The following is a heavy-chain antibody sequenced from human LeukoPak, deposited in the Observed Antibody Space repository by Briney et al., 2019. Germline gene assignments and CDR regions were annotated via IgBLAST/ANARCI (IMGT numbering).Heavy chain of an antibody. V-gene: IGHV3-23*01. J-gene: IGHJ4*02. CDR3: AKALLPDYYDSSGYYYFDY. CDR1: GFTFSSYA. D-gene: IGHD3-22*01. Sequence: GGSLRLSCAASGFTFSSYAMSWVRQAPGKGLEWVSAISGSGGSTYYADSVKGRFTISRDNSKNALYLQMNSLRAEDTAEYYCAKALLPDYYDSSGYYYFDYWGQGTLVTVSS. CDR2: ISGSGGST.